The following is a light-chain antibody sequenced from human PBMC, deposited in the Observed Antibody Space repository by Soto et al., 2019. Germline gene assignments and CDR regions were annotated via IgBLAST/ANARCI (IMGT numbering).Light chain of an antibody. Sequence: DIVLTQSPVTRCLSPGERATLSCRARQSVRSNYLAWYQQKPGQAPRLLIYGASSRATGIPDRFSGSGSGTDLTRTISRLEPEDFAVYYCQQYGRSPMYTFGKGTKLEIK. CDR1: QSVRSNY. V-gene: IGKV3-20*01. CDR3: QQYGRSPMYT. CDR2: GAS. J-gene: IGKJ2*01.